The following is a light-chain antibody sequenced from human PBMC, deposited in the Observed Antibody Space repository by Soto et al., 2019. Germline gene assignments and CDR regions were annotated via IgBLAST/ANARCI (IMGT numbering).Light chain of an antibody. V-gene: IGLV1-44*01. CDR3: AAGDDSLNGHAV. Sequence: QAVVTQPPSASGTPGQRVTISCSGSSSNIGSNTVNWYQQLPGTAPKLLIYSNNQRPSGVPDRFSGSKSGTSASLAISGLQSEDEADYYCAAGDDSLNGHAVFGGGTQLTVL. CDR1: SSNIGSNT. CDR2: SNN. J-gene: IGLJ7*01.